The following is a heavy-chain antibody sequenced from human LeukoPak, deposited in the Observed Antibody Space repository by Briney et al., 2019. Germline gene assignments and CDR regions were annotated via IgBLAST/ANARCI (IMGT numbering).Heavy chain of an antibody. J-gene: IGHJ4*02. Sequence: ASVKVSCKASGYTFTSYGISWVRQAPGQGLEWMGWISAYNGNTNYAQKLQGRVTMTTDTSTSTAYMELRSLRSDDTAVYYCARGPQSFYYDSSPKHYYFDYWGQGTLVTVSS. D-gene: IGHD3-22*01. CDR1: GYTFTSYG. CDR2: ISAYNGNT. CDR3: ARGPQSFYYDSSPKHYYFDY. V-gene: IGHV1-18*01.